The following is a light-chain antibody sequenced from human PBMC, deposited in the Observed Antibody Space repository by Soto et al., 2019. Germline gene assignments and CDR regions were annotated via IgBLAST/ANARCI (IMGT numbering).Light chain of an antibody. CDR2: GAS. Sequence: EIVMTQSPATLSMSPGERATLSCRASQSVSSNLAWYQQKPGQAPRLLIYGASTRATGIPARFSGSESGTEFTLTISSLQSEDFAVYYWQQYNNWPPYTFGQGTKLEI. J-gene: IGKJ2*01. CDR1: QSVSSN. CDR3: QQYNNWPPYT. V-gene: IGKV3-15*01.